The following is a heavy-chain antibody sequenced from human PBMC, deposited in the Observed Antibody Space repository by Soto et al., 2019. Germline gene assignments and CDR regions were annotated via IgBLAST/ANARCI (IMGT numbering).Heavy chain of an antibody. J-gene: IGHJ4*02. Sequence: QVQLVESGGGVVQPGRSLRLSCAASGFTFSNYAMHWVRQAPGKGLEWVAVIVNDGNSKYYADSVKGRFTISRDNSKNTLYLQMNSLRGEDMALYYCTREDYWGQGTLVTVSS. CDR2: IVNDGNSK. V-gene: IGHV3-30-3*01. CDR1: GFTFSNYA. CDR3: TREDY.